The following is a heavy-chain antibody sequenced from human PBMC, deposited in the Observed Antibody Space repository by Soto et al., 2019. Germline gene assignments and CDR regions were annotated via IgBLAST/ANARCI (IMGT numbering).Heavy chain of an antibody. V-gene: IGHV3-66*01. CDR1: GFTVRSNY. CDR3: ARDRRRYSSGWTHYYFDY. D-gene: IGHD6-19*01. J-gene: IGHJ4*02. Sequence: PGGSLRLSCAASGFTVRSNYMSWVRQAPWKGLEWVSVIYSGGSTYYADSVKGRFTISRDNSKNTLYLQMNSLRAEDTAVYYCARDRRRYSSGWTHYYFDYWGQGTLVTVSS. CDR2: IYSGGST.